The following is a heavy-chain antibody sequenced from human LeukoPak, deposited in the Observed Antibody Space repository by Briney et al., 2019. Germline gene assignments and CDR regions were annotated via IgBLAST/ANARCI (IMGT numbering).Heavy chain of an antibody. CDR1: GFDLTSYG. CDR3: ARHFHCAWFGI. Sequence: ESLRISRNCSGFDLTSYGNAWVRQMPRKGLEWMGNIYPGGSNGRYSASLQGEVTMSADKSITTVYLQWSSLKAAETAMYYCARHFHCAWFGIWGQGSPVTVSS. V-gene: IGHV5-51*01. CDR2: IYPGGSNG. D-gene: IGHD3-16*01. J-gene: IGHJ4*02.